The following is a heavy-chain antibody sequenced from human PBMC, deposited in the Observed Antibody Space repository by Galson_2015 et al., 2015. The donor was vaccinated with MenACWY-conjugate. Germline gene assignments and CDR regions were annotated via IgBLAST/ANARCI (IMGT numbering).Heavy chain of an antibody. V-gene: IGHV3-48*03. CDR3: ARVGTWIHQYFYYMDV. D-gene: IGHD5-18*01. J-gene: IGHJ6*03. CDR2: ISKSGSPI. CDR1: GFTFTGYE. Sequence: SLRLACAASGFTFTGYEFDWGRQAPGKGLEWLSYISKSGSPIYYADSVKGRYTISRDNIKKSLFLEMHSLRAGDTGVYYCARVGTWIHQYFYYMDVWGKGTTVTVSS.